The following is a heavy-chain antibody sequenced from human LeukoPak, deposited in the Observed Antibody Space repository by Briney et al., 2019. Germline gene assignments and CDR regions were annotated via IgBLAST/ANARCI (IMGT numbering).Heavy chain of an antibody. CDR3: AKGSYYDSSGSFYFDY. Sequence: PSGTLSLTCAVSGGSISSNNWWGWVRQPPGKGLEWIGEIYHSGSPNYNPSLKSRVTISVDKSRNHFSLNLSSVTAADTAVYYCAKGSYYDSSGSFYFDYWGQGTLVTVSS. D-gene: IGHD3-22*01. V-gene: IGHV4-4*02. CDR2: IYHSGSP. CDR1: GGSISSNNW. J-gene: IGHJ4*02.